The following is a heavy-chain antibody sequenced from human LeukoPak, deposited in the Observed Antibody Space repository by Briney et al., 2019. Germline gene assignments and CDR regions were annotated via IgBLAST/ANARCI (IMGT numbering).Heavy chain of an antibody. CDR2: INPDGRDT. CDR1: GFTFNRCR. J-gene: IGHJ1*01. D-gene: IGHD2-21*02. V-gene: IGHV3-7*01. Sequence: GGSLRLSCVVSGFTFNRCRMNWVRQAPGKGLEWVAHINPDGRDTYYVDSVKGRFTISRDNAQNSMYLQMNSLRVEDTAVYYCTSWGDTTAEYFQRWGQGTLSPSPQ. CDR3: TSWGDTTAEYFQR.